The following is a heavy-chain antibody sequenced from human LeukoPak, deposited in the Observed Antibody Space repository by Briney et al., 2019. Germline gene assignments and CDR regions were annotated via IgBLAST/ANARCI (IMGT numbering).Heavy chain of an antibody. CDR2: IYWNDDK. CDR3: AHSGTPGYSSSWYGRAYYFDH. J-gene: IGHJ4*02. V-gene: IGHV2-5*01. CDR1: GFSLSTSGVG. D-gene: IGHD6-13*01. Sequence: ESGPTLVNPTQTLTLTCTFSGFSLSTSGVGVGWIRQPPGKALEWLALIYWNDDKRYSPSLRSRLIITKDNSKNQVVLTMTNMDPVDTATYYCAHSGTPGYSSSWYGRAYYFDHWGQGTLVTVSS.